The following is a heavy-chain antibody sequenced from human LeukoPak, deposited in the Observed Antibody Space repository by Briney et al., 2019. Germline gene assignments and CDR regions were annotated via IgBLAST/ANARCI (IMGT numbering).Heavy chain of an antibody. CDR3: ANEGYCSGGSCRPIDY. D-gene: IGHD2-15*01. Sequence: PGGSLRLSCAASGFTFSSYGMHWVRQPPGKGLEWVAFIRYDGSNKYYADSVKGRFTISRDNSKNTLYLQMNSLRAEDTAVYYCANEGYCSGGSCRPIDYWGQGTLVTVSS. CDR2: IRYDGSNK. J-gene: IGHJ4*02. CDR1: GFTFSSYG. V-gene: IGHV3-30*02.